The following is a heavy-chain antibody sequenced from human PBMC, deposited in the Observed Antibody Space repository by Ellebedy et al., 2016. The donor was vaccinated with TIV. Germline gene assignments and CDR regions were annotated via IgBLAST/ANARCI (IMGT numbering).Heavy chain of an antibody. V-gene: IGHV3-21*06. D-gene: IGHD4-23*01. CDR1: GFAYGGFA. Sequence: PGGSLRLSCAASGFAYGGFAMNWVRQAPGKGLEWVSSISYNGGEVFYADSVKGRFTISRDNAKNSMYLQMNGLRAEDTAVYYCARVGRWPHNWSFDYWGRGTLVTVSS. J-gene: IGHJ4*02. CDR2: ISYNGGEV. CDR3: ARVGRWPHNWSFDY.